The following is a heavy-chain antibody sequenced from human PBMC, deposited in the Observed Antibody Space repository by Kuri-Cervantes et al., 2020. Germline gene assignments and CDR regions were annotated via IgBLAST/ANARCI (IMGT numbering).Heavy chain of an antibody. CDR3: ARQIYGSGFYEY. Sequence: GESLKISCKGSGYSFTSYWIAWVRQMPGKGLEWMGIIYSGDSDSRYSPSFEGQVTISVDRSTSTAYLQWSSLKASDTAIYYCARQIYGSGFYEYWGQGTLVTVSS. CDR1: GYSFTSYW. J-gene: IGHJ4*02. CDR2: IYSGDSDS. D-gene: IGHD6-25*01. V-gene: IGHV5-51*01.